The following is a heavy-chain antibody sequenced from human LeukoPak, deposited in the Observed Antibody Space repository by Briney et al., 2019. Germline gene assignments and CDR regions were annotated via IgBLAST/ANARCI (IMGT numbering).Heavy chain of an antibody. D-gene: IGHD4-17*01. CDR3: ARYGDYDWYFDY. J-gene: IGHJ4*02. V-gene: IGHV4-39*01. CDR2: IYYSGTT. Sequence: SETLSLTCTVSGGTISSSSYYWGWIRQPPGKGLEWIGSIYYSGTTYYNPSLKSRVTISVDTSKSQFSLKLSSVTAADTAVYYCARYGDYDWYFDYWGQGTLVTVSS. CDR1: GGTISSSSYY.